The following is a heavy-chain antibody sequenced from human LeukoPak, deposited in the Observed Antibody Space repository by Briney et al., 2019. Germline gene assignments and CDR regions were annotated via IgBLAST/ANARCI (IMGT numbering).Heavy chain of an antibody. D-gene: IGHD3-10*01. CDR2: IYYSGST. CDR3: ARPLRYYSGSGSYFQQTWFDP. CDR1: GGAISSSSYY. J-gene: IGHJ5*02. Sequence: PSETLSLTCTVSGGAISSSSYYWGWIRQPPGKGLEGIGGIYYSGSTYYNPSLKSRVTISVDTSKNQFALKLSSVPAADTAVYYCARPLRYYSGSGSYFQQTWFDPWGQGNLVTVYS. V-gene: IGHV4-39*01.